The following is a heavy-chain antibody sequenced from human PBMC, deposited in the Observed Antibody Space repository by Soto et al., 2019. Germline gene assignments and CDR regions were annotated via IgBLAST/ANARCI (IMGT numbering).Heavy chain of an antibody. V-gene: IGHV4-39*01. CDR3: GPQDYAAKGYYFET. CDR1: GGSISSRSSY. D-gene: IGHD4-17*01. Sequence: QLQLHESGPGLVRPSETLSLTCTVSGGSISSRSSYWGWIRQPPGKGLEWIGSIYYIGNTYYNPSLKRRSPISIDSSKTQFSLKLNSLTTADTDMYYWGPQDYAAKGYYFETWGQGTLLTVSS. CDR2: IYYIGNT. J-gene: IGHJ4*02.